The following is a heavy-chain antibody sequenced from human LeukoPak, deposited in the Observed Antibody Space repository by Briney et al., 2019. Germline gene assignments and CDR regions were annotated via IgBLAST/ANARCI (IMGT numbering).Heavy chain of an antibody. D-gene: IGHD4-17*01. CDR2: MNPNSGNT. Sequence: ASVKVSCKASGYTFTSYDINWVRQATGQGPEWMGWMNPNSGNTGYAQKFQGRVTMTRNTSISTAYMEVRSLRSEDTAVYYCARARAFYGDYPYYFDYWGQETLVTVSS. CDR3: ARARAFYGDYPYYFDY. V-gene: IGHV1-8*01. CDR1: GYTFTSYD. J-gene: IGHJ4*02.